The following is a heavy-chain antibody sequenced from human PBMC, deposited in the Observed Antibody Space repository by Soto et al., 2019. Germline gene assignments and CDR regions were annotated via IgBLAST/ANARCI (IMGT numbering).Heavy chain of an antibody. J-gene: IGHJ4*02. CDR1: GYSFINSA. Sequence: ASVKVSCKASGYSFINSAMHWVRQAPGHRLEWMGWINAANSDTKYSQKFQGRVSITKNTSATTAYIELSSLTSEDTALYYCARDPGTAMAFDRWGQGTLVTVSS. D-gene: IGHD5-18*01. V-gene: IGHV1-3*01. CDR2: INAANSDT. CDR3: ARDPGTAMAFDR.